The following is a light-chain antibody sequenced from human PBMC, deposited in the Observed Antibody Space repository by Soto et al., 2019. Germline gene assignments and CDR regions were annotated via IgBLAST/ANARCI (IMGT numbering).Light chain of an antibody. CDR1: NSNLGSNP. CDR3: SAWDDSIVGPV. CDR2: RDN. J-gene: IGLJ2*01. Sequence: QSVLTQPPSASGTPGQRVTISCSGGNSNLGSNPVNWYLHLPGTAPKLLIYRDNQRPSGVPDRLSGSKSGTSASLAISGLHSEAESDYFCSAWDDSIVGPVFGVGTKLTVL. V-gene: IGLV1-44*01.